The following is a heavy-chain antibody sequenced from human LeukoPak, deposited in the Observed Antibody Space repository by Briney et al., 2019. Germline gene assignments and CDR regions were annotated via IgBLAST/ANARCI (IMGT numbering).Heavy chain of an antibody. CDR3: ARGILRFLARNWFDP. CDR2: INYSGST. Sequence: PSETLSLTCAVYGGSFSGYYWSWIRQPPGKGLEWIGEINYSGSTNYNPSLKSRVTISVDTSKNQFSLKLSSVTAADTAVYYCARGILRFLARNWFDPWGQGTLVTVSS. D-gene: IGHD3-3*01. CDR1: GGSFSGYY. J-gene: IGHJ5*02. V-gene: IGHV4-34*01.